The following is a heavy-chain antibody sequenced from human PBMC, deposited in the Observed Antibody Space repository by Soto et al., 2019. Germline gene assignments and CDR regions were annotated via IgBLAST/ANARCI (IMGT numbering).Heavy chain of an antibody. V-gene: IGHV3-21*01. CDR3: VRALDNAGNGYTILYYYGMDV. CDR2: ISSSSSYI. D-gene: IGHD2-2*02. J-gene: IGHJ6*02. Sequence: GGSLRLSCAASGFTFSSYSMNWVRQAPGKGLEWVSSISSSSSYIYYADSVKGRFTISRDNAKNSLYLQMNSLRAEDTAVYYCVRALDNAGNGYTILYYYGMDVWGQGTTVTVSS. CDR1: GFTFSSYS.